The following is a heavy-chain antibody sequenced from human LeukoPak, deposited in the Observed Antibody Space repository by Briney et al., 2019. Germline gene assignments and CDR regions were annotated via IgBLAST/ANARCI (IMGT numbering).Heavy chain of an antibody. V-gene: IGHV3-74*01. Sequence: GGSLRLSCAASGFSFSSHWVPWVRHAPGKGLVWVSRISDDGSYTSNVDSVKGRFTISRDNVNNMLYLHMNSLRAEDTAVYYCASFGISWRSSYWGQGTLATVSS. CDR2: ISDDGSYT. CDR1: GFSFSSHW. J-gene: IGHJ4*02. CDR3: ASFGISWRSSY. D-gene: IGHD2-21*01.